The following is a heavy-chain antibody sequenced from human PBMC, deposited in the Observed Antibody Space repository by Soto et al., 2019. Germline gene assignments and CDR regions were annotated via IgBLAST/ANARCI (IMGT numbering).Heavy chain of an antibody. J-gene: IGHJ4*02. CDR1: GYIFSSHG. CDR2: ISAYNGDR. D-gene: IGHD3-10*01. CDR3: AREAFDADYIDF. V-gene: IGHV1-18*01. Sequence: QVHLVQSGAEVKKPGASVKVSCKASGYIFSSHGISWVRQAPGRGLEWMAWISAYNGDRNYAETLQGRVTVTTDTSTNTAYMELRRLRSDDTAVYYCAREAFDADYIDFWGQGTLVTVSS.